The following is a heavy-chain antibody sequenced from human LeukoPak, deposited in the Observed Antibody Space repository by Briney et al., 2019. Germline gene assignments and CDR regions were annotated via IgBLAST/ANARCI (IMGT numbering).Heavy chain of an antibody. Sequence: SETLSLTCAVYGGSFSGYYWSWIRQPPEKGLEWIGEINHSGSTNYNPSLKSRVTTSVDTSKNQFSLKLSSVTAADTAVYYCARGQYDFQTTYYYMDVWGKGTTVTVSS. J-gene: IGHJ6*03. D-gene: IGHD3-3*01. V-gene: IGHV4-34*01. CDR3: ARGQYDFQTTYYYMDV. CDR1: GGSFSGYY. CDR2: INHSGST.